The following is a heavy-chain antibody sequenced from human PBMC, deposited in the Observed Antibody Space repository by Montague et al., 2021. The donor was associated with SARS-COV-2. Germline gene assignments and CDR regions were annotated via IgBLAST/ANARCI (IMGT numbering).Heavy chain of an antibody. D-gene: IGHD2-8*02. CDR2: INYSGST. Sequence: SETLSLTCAVSGDSISTYYWSWIRQPPGKGLEWIGYINYSGSTNYNPSLKSRVTISVDTSKNQFSLKLSSVTAADTAVYYCARGGGMDIAVVEYDRWYGLDDWGQGTLVTVSS. CDR3: ARGGGMDIAVVEYDRWYGLDD. V-gene: IGHV4-59*01. J-gene: IGHJ4*02. CDR1: GDSISTYY.